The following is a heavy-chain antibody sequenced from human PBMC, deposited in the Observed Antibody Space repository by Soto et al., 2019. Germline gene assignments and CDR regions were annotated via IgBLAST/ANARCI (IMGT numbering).Heavy chain of an antibody. V-gene: IGHV3-49*03. CDR3: TRDHRHLDY. Sequence: EVQLVESGGGLVQPGQSLRLSCTASGFTFGDYAMNWFRQAPGKGLEWVGFIRSKAYGGTTENAASVKGRFTISRDDSKSIAYLQMNSLKTEDTAVYYCTRDHRHLDYWGQGTLVTVSS. CDR2: IRSKAYGGTT. CDR1: GFTFGDYA. J-gene: IGHJ4*02.